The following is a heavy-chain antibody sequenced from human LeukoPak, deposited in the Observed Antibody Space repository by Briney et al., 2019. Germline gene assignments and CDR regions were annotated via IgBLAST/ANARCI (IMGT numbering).Heavy chain of an antibody. J-gene: IGHJ4*02. Sequence: SCKASGGTFSSYAISWIRQPPGKGLEWIGSIYYSGSTYYNPSLKSRVTISVDTSKNQFSLKLSSVTAADTAVYYCARPTYSSSWTYWGQGTLVTVSS. D-gene: IGHD6-13*01. V-gene: IGHV4-39*01. CDR1: GGTFSSYAI. CDR3: ARPTYSSSWTY. CDR2: IYYSGST.